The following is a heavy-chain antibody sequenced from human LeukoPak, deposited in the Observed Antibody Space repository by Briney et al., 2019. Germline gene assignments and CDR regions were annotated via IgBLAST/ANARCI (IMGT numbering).Heavy chain of an antibody. CDR1: GFTFSSYA. CDR2: ISGSGGST. J-gene: IGHJ4*02. Sequence: GGSLRLSCAASGFTFSSYAMSWVRQAPGKGLEWVSAISGSGGSTYYADSVKGRFTISRDNSKNTLYLQMNSLRAEDTAVYYCAKLTRPLVVVVAATLGNYFDYWGRGTLVTVSS. D-gene: IGHD2-15*01. V-gene: IGHV3-23*01. CDR3: AKLTRPLVVVVAATLGNYFDY.